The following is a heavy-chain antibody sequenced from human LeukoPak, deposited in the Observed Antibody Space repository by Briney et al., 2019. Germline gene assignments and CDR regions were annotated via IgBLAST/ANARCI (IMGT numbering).Heavy chain of an antibody. Sequence: GGSLRLSCAASGFTFGTYSMNWVRQAPGKGLEWVSSISSSSSIYYADSVKGRFTISRDNAKDSLYLQMNSLRAEDTAVYYCARELVTSSYWGQGTLVTVSS. V-gene: IGHV3-21*01. J-gene: IGHJ4*02. CDR3: ARELVTSSY. CDR1: GFTFGTYS. D-gene: IGHD4-23*01. CDR2: ISSSSSI.